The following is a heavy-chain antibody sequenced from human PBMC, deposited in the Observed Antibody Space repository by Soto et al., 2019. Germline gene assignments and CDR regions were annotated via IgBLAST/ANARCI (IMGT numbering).Heavy chain of an antibody. Sequence: EVQLVESGGGLVQPGGSLRLSCAASGFIFTNYWINWVRQAPGKGLECVANINPAGSDRRYVDSVKGRFTISRDNAKNSVYLQMNSLRDDDTAVYYCASARSSVGAPGGFIEFWGQGSLVTVSS. CDR2: INPAGSDR. J-gene: IGHJ4*02. V-gene: IGHV3-7*03. CDR1: GFIFTNYW. D-gene: IGHD1-26*01. CDR3: ASARSSVGAPGGFIEF.